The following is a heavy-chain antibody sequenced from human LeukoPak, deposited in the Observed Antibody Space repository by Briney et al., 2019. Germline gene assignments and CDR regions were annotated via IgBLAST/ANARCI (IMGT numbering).Heavy chain of an antibody. V-gene: IGHV2-5*01. D-gene: IGHD3-3*01. CDR3: SPPTVYYFWSSYYSTTYYYYYMDV. CDR1: GFSLSTSGVG. CDR2: IYWNDDK. J-gene: IGHJ6*03. Sequence: SGPTLVNPTQTLTLTCTFSGFSLSTSGVGVGWIRQPPGKALEWLALIYWNDDKRYSPSLKSRLTITKDTSKNQVVLTMTNMDHPDTAASYCSPPTVYYFWSSYYSTTYYYYYMDVWGKGTTVTVSS.